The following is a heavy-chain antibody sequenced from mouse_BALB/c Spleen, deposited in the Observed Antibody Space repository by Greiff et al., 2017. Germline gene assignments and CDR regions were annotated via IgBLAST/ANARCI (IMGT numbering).Heavy chain of an antibody. CDR3: ARGGYYGTIYYAMDD. Sequence: EVKLVESGAELVKPGASVKLSCTASGFNIKDTYMHWVKQRPEQGLEWIGRIDPANGNTKYDPKFQGKATITADTSSNTAYLQLSSLTSEDTAVYYCARGGYYGTIYYAMDDWGQGTSVTVSS. CDR2: IDPANGNT. D-gene: IGHD1-1*01. CDR1: GFNIKDTY. J-gene: IGHJ4*01. V-gene: IGHV14-3*02.